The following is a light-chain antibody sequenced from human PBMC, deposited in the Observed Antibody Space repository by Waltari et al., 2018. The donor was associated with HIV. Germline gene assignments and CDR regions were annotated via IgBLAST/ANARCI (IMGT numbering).Light chain of an antibody. CDR1: QSVISS. CDR2: DAS. CDR3: QRRSNPFT. J-gene: IGKJ3*01. Sequence: EIVLTQSPATLSLSPGERATLSCRASQSVISSLAWYQQKPGQAPRLLIYDASNRATGIPARFSGSGSGTDFTLTISSLEPEDIAVYYCQRRSNPFTFGPGTKVDIK. V-gene: IGKV3-11*01.